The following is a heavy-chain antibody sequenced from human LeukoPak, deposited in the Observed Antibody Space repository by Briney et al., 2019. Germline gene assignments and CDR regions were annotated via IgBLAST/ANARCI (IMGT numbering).Heavy chain of an antibody. Sequence: SVKVSCKASGYTFTGYYMHWVRQAPGQGLEWMGGIIPIFGTANYAQKFQGRVTITTDEYTSTAYLELSSLRSEDTAVYYCARVEEIGYCSSTSCPHLYYYYYMDVWGKGTTVTVSS. CDR1: GYTFTGYY. CDR2: IIPIFGTA. V-gene: IGHV1-69*05. D-gene: IGHD2-2*01. J-gene: IGHJ6*03. CDR3: ARVEEIGYCSSTSCPHLYYYYYMDV.